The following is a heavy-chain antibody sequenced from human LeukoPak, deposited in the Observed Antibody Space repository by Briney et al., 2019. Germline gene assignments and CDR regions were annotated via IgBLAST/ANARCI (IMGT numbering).Heavy chain of an antibody. Sequence: SETLSLTCTVSGGSISSYYWSWIRQPAGKGLEWIGRIYTSGSTNYNPSLKSRATMSVDTSKNQFSLKLSSVTAADTAVYYCARVDVVVVAATNLAYRAFDIWGQGTMVTVSS. CDR3: ARVDVVVVAATNLAYRAFDI. V-gene: IGHV4-4*07. J-gene: IGHJ3*02. D-gene: IGHD2-15*01. CDR1: GGSISSYY. CDR2: IYTSGST.